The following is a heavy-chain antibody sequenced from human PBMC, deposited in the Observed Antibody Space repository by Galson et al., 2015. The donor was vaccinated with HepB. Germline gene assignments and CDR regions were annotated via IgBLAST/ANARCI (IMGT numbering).Heavy chain of an antibody. D-gene: IGHD3-22*01. CDR3: ATSYYYDSSGYKGAIDY. Sequence: QSGAEVKKPGESLRISCKGSGYRFTNYWISWVRQMPGKGLEWMGRIDPSDSYIKYSPSFQGHVTISADKSISTAYLQWSSLKASDTAMYYCATSYYYDSSGYKGAIDYGGQGTLVTVS. J-gene: IGHJ4*02. V-gene: IGHV5-10-1*01. CDR2: IDPSDSYI. CDR1: GYRFTNYW.